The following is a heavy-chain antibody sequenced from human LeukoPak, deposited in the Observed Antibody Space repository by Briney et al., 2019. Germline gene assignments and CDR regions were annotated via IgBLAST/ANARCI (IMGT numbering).Heavy chain of an antibody. J-gene: IGHJ4*02. CDR3: ARDSRVTNGDY. CDR2: VNPNNGDT. CDR1: GYTFTGYY. D-gene: IGHD3-10*01. Sequence: GASVKVSRKAPGYTFTGYYMHWVRQAPGQGLEWVGLVNPNNGDTKYAQKFQGRVTMTRDTSVSTAYMELSRLRSDDTAVYYCARDSRVTNGDYWGQGTLVTVSS. V-gene: IGHV1-2*02.